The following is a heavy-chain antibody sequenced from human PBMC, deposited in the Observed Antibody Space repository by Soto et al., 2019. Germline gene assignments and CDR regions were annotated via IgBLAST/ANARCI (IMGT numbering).Heavy chain of an antibody. CDR2: IMSKTDGETT. J-gene: IGHJ4*02. CDR3: TIAVDY. Sequence: GGSLRLSCAASGFTLSNTWMTWVRQAPVKRLEWVGRIMSKTDGETTDYAAPVNGRFIISRDDSENTLYLQMNSLTSEDSAVYYCTIAVDYGGQGALVTVSS. CDR1: GFTLSNTW. V-gene: IGHV3-15*01.